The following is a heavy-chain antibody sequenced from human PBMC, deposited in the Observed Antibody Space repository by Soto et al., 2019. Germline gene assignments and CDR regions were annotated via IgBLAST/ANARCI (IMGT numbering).Heavy chain of an antibody. CDR3: ARDSPSSGLLGTNY. CDR1: GYTFTSYG. Sequence: ASVKDSCKASGYTFTSYGISWVRQAPGQGKERMGWISAYKGNTNYAQKLQGRVNMTTDTATNTAYMELRSLTSDDTALYFCARDSPSSGLLGTNYWGQGTRVTVSS. D-gene: IGHD6-19*01. CDR2: ISAYKGNT. J-gene: IGHJ4*02. V-gene: IGHV1-18*01.